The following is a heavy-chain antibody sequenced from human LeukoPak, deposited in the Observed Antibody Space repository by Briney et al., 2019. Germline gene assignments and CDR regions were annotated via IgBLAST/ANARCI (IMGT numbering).Heavy chain of an antibody. CDR3: ARPRDYYDSGGAFDV. CDR2: IIPIFGTA. CDR1: GGTFSSYA. V-gene: IGHV1-69*05. J-gene: IGHJ3*01. Sequence: SVKVSCKASGGTFSSYAISWVRQPPGQGLEWMGRIIPIFGTANYAQKFQGRVTITTDESTSTAYMELSSLRSEDTAVYYCARPRDYYDSGGAFDVWGQGSMVTVSS. D-gene: IGHD3-22*01.